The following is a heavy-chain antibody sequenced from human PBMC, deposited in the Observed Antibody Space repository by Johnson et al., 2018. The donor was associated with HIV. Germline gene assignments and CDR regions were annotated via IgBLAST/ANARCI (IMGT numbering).Heavy chain of an antibody. J-gene: IGHJ3*02. V-gene: IGHV3-30*02. D-gene: IGHD7-27*01. CDR2: IRYDGSNK. CDR3: GMSGVEDAAFDI. CDR1: GFTFSSYG. Sequence: QMLLVESGGGVVQPGGSLRLSCAASGFTFSSYGMHWVRQAPGKGLEWVAFIRYDGSNKYYADSVKGRFTISRDNSKNTLYLQMNSLRAEDTAVYYCGMSGVEDAAFDIWGQGTMVTVSS.